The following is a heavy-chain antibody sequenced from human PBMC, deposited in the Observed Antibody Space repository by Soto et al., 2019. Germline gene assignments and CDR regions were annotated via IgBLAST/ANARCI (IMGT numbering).Heavy chain of an antibody. CDR3: ARAAAIYNYYGSGSYYRVHPYYFDY. V-gene: IGHV1-18*01. CDR1: GYTFTSYG. Sequence: GASVKVSCKASGYTFTSYGISWVRQAPGQGLEWMGWISAYNGNTNYAQKLQGRVTMTTDTSTSTAYMELRSLRSDDTAVYYCARAAAIYNYYGSGSYYRVHPYYFDYWGQGTLVTVSS. CDR2: ISAYNGNT. D-gene: IGHD3-10*01. J-gene: IGHJ4*02.